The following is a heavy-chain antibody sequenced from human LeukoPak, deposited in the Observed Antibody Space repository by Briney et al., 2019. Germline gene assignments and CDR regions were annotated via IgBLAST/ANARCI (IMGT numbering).Heavy chain of an antibody. CDR2: INPSGGST. V-gene: IGHV1-46*01. CDR1: GYTFTSYY. J-gene: IGHJ4*02. CDR3: ARSIKDYYGSGSYYPAGYFDY. Sequence: ASVKVSCKASGYTFTSYYMHWVRQAPGQGLEWMGIINPSGGSTSYAQKFQGRVTITADESTSTAYMELSSLRSEDTAVYYCARSIKDYYGSGSYYPAGYFDYWGQGTLVTVSS. D-gene: IGHD3-10*01.